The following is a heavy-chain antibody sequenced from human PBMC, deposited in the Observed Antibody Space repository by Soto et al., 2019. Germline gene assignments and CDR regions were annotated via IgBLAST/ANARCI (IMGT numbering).Heavy chain of an antibody. Sequence: QVQLVQSGAEVKKPGASVKVSCKASGYTFTSYYMHWVRQAPGQGLEWMGIINPSGGSTSYAQKFQGRVTMTRDMSTSTVYMELSSLRSEDTAVYYCARGQRITLVRGVWPSEDYWGQGTLVTVSS. V-gene: IGHV1-46*01. J-gene: IGHJ4*02. CDR2: INPSGGST. CDR3: ARGQRITLVRGVWPSEDY. CDR1: GYTFTSYY. D-gene: IGHD3-10*01.